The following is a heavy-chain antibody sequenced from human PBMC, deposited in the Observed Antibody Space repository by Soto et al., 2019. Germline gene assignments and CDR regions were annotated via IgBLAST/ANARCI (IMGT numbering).Heavy chain of an antibody. CDR1: EFTFSSYY. CDR3: ARDRATNSDSHGCNL. V-gene: IGHV3-7*05. D-gene: IGHD5-18*01. CDR2: IKHDGGAR. Sequence: EVQLVESGGGLVQPGGSLTLSCAASEFTFSSYYMSWVRQAPGKGLEWVANIKHDGGARDYLDSVKGRFTITRDNAKNSLYLQMNAPRAADTAVYFCARDRATNSDSHGCNLWGQGTLVTVSS. J-gene: IGHJ4*02.